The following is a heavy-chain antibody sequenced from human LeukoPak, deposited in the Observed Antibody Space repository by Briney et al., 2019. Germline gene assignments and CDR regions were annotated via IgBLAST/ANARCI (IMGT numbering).Heavy chain of an antibody. V-gene: IGHV3-23*01. J-gene: IGHJ5*02. Sequence: GGSLRLSCVGSGFTFRSHAMSWVRQAPEKGLEFVSGIYENGGTTYYADSVKGRFSISRDNSKNTLYLQMDSLRGEDTAVYYCAKPIRGGRVDWFDPWGQGTLVTVSS. CDR1: GFTFRSHA. CDR2: IYENGGTT. D-gene: IGHD3-10*01. CDR3: AKPIRGGRVDWFDP.